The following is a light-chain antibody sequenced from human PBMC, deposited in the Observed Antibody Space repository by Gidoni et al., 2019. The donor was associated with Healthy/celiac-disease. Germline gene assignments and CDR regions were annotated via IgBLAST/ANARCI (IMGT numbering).Light chain of an antibody. Sequence: DIQMTQSPSSLSASVGDRVTITCRASPGISNYLAWYQQKPGKVPKLLIYAASTLQSGVPSRFSGSGSGTDFTLTISSLQPEDVATYYCQKYNSALRSFGQGTRLEIK. CDR2: AAS. V-gene: IGKV1-27*01. CDR1: PGISNY. CDR3: QKYNSALRS. J-gene: IGKJ5*01.